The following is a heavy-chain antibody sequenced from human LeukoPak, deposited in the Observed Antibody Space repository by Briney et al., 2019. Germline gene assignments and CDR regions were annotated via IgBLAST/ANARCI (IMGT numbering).Heavy chain of an antibody. D-gene: IGHD3/OR15-3a*01. CDR1: GFTFHDYA. Sequence: SGGSLRLSCAAPGFTFHDYAMHWVRQVPGKGLEWVLGITWNSGSVLYADSVRGRFTISRDNAKNSLYLQMNSLRPEDMAFYYCAKGLGVASLIVDALDMWGQGTMVTV. CDR2: ITWNSGSV. CDR3: AKGLGVASLIVDALDM. J-gene: IGHJ3*02. V-gene: IGHV3-9*03.